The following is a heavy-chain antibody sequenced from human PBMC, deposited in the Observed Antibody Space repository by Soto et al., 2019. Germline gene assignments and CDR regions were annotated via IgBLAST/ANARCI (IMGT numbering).Heavy chain of an antibody. Sequence: EVQLLESGGGLVQPGGSLRLSCAASGFTFSSYAMSWVRQAPGKGLEWVSAISGSGGSTYYADSVKGRFTISRDNSKNTLYLQMNSLRAEDTAVYYCAKPGIAVDGVVWDWFDPWGQGTLVTVSS. J-gene: IGHJ5*02. CDR3: AKPGIAVDGVVWDWFDP. CDR2: ISGSGGST. D-gene: IGHD6-19*01. V-gene: IGHV3-23*01. CDR1: GFTFSSYA.